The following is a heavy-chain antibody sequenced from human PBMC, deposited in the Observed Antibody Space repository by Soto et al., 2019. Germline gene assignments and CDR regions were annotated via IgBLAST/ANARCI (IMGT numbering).Heavy chain of an antibody. CDR3: ARDAGPLTPRRGIHDY. J-gene: IGHJ4*02. Sequence: QVQLVESGGGVVQPGRSLRLSCAASGFTFSSYAMHWVRQAPGKGLEWVAVISYDGSNKYYADSVKGRFTISRDNSKNXLYRQMNSLRAEDTAVFYCARDAGPLTPRRGIHDYWGQGTLVTVSS. CDR2: ISYDGSNK. V-gene: IGHV3-30-3*01. CDR1: GFTFSSYA. D-gene: IGHD3-16*01.